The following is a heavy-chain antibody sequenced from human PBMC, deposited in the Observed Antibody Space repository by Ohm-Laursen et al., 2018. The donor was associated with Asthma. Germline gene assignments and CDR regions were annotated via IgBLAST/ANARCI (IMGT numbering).Heavy chain of an antibody. J-gene: IGHJ4*02. CDR1: GFTFSTNG. CDR2: VWNDGSNT. V-gene: IGHV3-33*01. D-gene: IGHD2/OR15-2a*01. Sequence: SLRLSCAASGFTFSTNGMHWVRQAPGKGLEWVAVVWNDGSNTHYADSVRGRFTISRDNSNNRLYLQMNSLRAEDTAIYYCARDFGSRGNILVGYLDNWGQGTLVTVSA. CDR3: ARDFGSRGNILVGYLDN.